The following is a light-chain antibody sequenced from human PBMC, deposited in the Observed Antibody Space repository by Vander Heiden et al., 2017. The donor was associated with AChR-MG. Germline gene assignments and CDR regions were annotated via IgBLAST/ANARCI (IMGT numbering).Light chain of an antibody. J-gene: IGLJ3*02. Sequence: QAVLTQPSSLSASPGASASLTCTLHSGVNVGAYTIYWYQQKSGSPPQFLLNYKSDSDKQQGSGVPSRFSGSKDASANAGILLISGLQSEDEADYYCMIWHSSAWVFGGGTKLTVL. CDR3: MIWHSSAWV. V-gene: IGLV5-45*03. CDR2: YKSDSDK. CDR1: SGVNVGAYT.